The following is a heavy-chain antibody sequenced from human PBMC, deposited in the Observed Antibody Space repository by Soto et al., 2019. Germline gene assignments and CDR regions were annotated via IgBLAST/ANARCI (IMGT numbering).Heavy chain of an antibody. V-gene: IGHV4-34*01. CDR1: GGSFSGYY. D-gene: IGHD3-10*01. CDR3: AREARGVISGMDV. CDR2: INHSGST. J-gene: IGHJ6*02. Sequence: LSLTCAVYGGSFSGYYWSWIRQPPGKGLEWIGEINHSGSTNYNPSLKSRVTISVDTSKRQFSLKLSSVTAADTAVYYCAREARGVISGMDVWGQGTTVTVSS.